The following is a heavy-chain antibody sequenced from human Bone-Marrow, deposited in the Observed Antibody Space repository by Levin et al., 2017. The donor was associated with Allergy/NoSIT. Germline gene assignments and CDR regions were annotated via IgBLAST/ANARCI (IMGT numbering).Heavy chain of an antibody. CDR2: IYHSGST. Sequence: KASETLSLTCAVSGGSISSSNWWSWVRQPPGKGLEWIGEIYHSGSTNYNPSLKSRVTISVDKSKNQFSLKLSSVTAADTAVYYCARGGDYCSGGSCVMWVFDYWGQGTLVTVSS. CDR1: GGSISSSNW. V-gene: IGHV4-4*02. CDR3: ARGGDYCSGGSCVMWVFDY. J-gene: IGHJ4*02. D-gene: IGHD2-15*01.